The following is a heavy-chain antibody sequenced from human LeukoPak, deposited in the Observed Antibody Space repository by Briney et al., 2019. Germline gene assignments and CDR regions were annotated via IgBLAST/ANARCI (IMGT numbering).Heavy chain of an antibody. D-gene: IGHD2/OR15-2a*01. CDR2: ISYDGSNK. CDR1: RFTFSTYW. J-gene: IGHJ4*02. V-gene: IGHV3-30*18. Sequence: GGSLRLSCAASRFTFSTYWMHWVRQAPGKGLEWVAVISYDGSNKYYADSVKGRFTISRDNSKNTLYLQMNSLRAEDTAVYYCAKDFSTPPDHTFDYWGQGTLVTVSS. CDR3: AKDFSTPPDHTFDY.